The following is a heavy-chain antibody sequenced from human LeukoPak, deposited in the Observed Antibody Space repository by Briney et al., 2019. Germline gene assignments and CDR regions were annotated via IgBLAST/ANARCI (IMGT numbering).Heavy chain of an antibody. Sequence: PGRSLRLSCAASGFTFSSYGMHWVRQAPGKGLEWVAVIWFDGSNKYYADSVTGRFTISSDKSTNTLYLQMNSLRAEDTAVYYCARDWANYYGSGSYYTDWGQGTLVTVSS. D-gene: IGHD3-10*01. J-gene: IGHJ4*02. CDR3: ARDWANYYGSGSYYTD. CDR2: IWFDGSNK. CDR1: GFTFSSYG. V-gene: IGHV3-33*01.